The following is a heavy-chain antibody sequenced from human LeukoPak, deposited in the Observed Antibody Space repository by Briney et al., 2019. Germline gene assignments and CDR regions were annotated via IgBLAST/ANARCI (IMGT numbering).Heavy chain of an antibody. Sequence: SETLSLTCTVSGGSISSYYWSWIRQPPGKGLEWIGYIYYSGSTNYNPSLKSRVTISVDTSKNQFSLQLNSVTPEDTAVYYCARGGGCSPYYYYYGMDVWGQGTTVTVSS. J-gene: IGHJ6*02. CDR3: ARGGGCSPYYYYYGMDV. V-gene: IGHV4-59*12. D-gene: IGHD3-10*01. CDR2: IYYSGST. CDR1: GGSISSYY.